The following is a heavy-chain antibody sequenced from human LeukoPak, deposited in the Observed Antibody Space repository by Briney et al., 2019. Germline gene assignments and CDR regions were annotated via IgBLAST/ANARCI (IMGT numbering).Heavy chain of an antibody. D-gene: IGHD2-15*01. V-gene: IGHV1-46*01. Sequence: ASVKVSCKPSGYTFTAYYLHWVRQAPGQGLEWMGWINPSGGSTTYAQKFQGRVTMTRDTSTSTVYMELSSLRSEDTAVYYCARGGIYCSGGSCHADYWGQGTLVTVSS. CDR2: INPSGGST. CDR3: ARGGIYCSGGSCHADY. CDR1: GYTFTAYY. J-gene: IGHJ4*02.